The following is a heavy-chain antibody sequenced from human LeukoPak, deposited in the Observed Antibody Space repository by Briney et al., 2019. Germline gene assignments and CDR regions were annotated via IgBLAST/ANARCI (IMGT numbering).Heavy chain of an antibody. CDR1: GDTFSSYA. V-gene: IGHV1-69*05. Sequence: SVKVSCKASGDTFSSYAISWVRQAPGQGLEWMGRIIPIFGTANYAQKFQGRVTITTDESTSTAYMELSSLRSEDTAVYYCARDPSGLLWFGEFQNWFDPWGQGTLVTVSS. CDR3: ARDPSGLLWFGEFQNWFDP. CDR2: IIPIFGTA. J-gene: IGHJ5*02. D-gene: IGHD3-10*01.